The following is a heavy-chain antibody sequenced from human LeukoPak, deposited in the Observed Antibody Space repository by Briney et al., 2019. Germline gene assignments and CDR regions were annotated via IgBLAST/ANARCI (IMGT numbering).Heavy chain of an antibody. J-gene: IGHJ3*02. CDR3: ARVNWGGFDI. CDR1: GGSISSYY. Sequence: SETLSLTCTVSGGSISSYYWSWIRQPAGKGLEWIGRIYTSGSTTYSPSLKSRATISIETSKNQISLKLRSVTAADTAVYFCARVNWGGFDIWGQGTLATVSS. CDR2: IYTSGST. D-gene: IGHD7-27*01. V-gene: IGHV4-4*07.